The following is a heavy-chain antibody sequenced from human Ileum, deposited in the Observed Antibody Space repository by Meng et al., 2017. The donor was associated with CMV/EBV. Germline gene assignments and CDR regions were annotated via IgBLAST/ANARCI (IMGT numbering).Heavy chain of an antibody. Sequence: SETLSLTCTVSGGSINSSGYYWGWIRQPPGRGLEWIGSFDYSGKTYYNPSLKSRVSMSADTSKTQFSLRLRSVTAADTAVYYCARGGVGYSYGQYYQYYGLDVWGQGTAVTVSS. CDR3: ARGGVGYSYGQYYQYYGLDV. D-gene: IGHD5-18*01. J-gene: IGHJ6*02. V-gene: IGHV4-39*07. CDR2: FDYSGKT. CDR1: GGSINSSGYY.